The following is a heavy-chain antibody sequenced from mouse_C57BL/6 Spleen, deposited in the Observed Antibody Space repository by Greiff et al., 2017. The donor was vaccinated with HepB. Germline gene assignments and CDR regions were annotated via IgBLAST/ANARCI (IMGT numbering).Heavy chain of an antibody. CDR3: ASRRESNYVGY. Sequence: QVQLQQPGAELVKPGASVKLSCKASGYTFTSYWMQWVKQRPGQGLEWIGEIDPSDSYTNYNQKFKGKATLTVDTSSSTAYMQLSSLTAEDSAVYYCASRRESNYVGYWGQGTTLTVSS. V-gene: IGHV1-50*01. D-gene: IGHD5-1*01. CDR1: GYTFTSYW. CDR2: IDPSDSYT. J-gene: IGHJ2*01.